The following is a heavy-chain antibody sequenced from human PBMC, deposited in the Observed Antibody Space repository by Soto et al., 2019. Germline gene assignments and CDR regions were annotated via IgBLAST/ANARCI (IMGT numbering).Heavy chain of an antibody. Sequence: EVQLLESGGGLVQPGGSLRLSCAASGFPFTGYAMSWVRQAPGKGLEWVSAISGHGDATFYADSVKGRFTISRDNSKNTQYLHMNSLRAEDTALYYCANSRVSMVRGLIIIPNYWGQGTLVTVSS. CDR3: ANSRVSMVRGLIIIPNY. J-gene: IGHJ4*02. D-gene: IGHD3-10*01. V-gene: IGHV3-23*01. CDR1: GFPFTGYA. CDR2: ISGHGDAT.